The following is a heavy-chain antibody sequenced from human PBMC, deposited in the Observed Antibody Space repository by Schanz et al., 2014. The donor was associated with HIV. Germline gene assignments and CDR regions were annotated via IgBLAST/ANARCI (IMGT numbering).Heavy chain of an antibody. CDR2: TSYDGTKK. CDR1: GFNFNSYG. J-gene: IGHJ5*02. V-gene: IGHV3-30*03. D-gene: IGHD3-10*01. CDR3: ARDALPSSVRGMISNWFDP. Sequence: QVQLVESGGGVVQPGRSLRLSCVASGFNFNSYGMHWVRQAPGKGLEWVAVTSYDGTKKHYADSVQGRFTISRDDSKNTVSLQMDDLRDEDTALYYCARDALPSSVRGMISNWFDPWGQGTLVTVSS.